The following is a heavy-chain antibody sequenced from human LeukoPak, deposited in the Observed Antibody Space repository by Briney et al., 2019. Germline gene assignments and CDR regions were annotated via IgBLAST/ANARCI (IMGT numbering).Heavy chain of an antibody. CDR1: GYSFTSYW. CDR2: IYPGDSDT. D-gene: IGHD6-19*01. CDR3: ARLAGVAGITHFDY. Sequence: GDSLKISCKGSGYSFTSYWIGWVRQRPGKGLEGMGIIYPGDSDTRYSPSFQGQVTISADKSISTAYLQWSSLKASDTAMHYCARLAGVAGITHFDYWGQGTLATVSS. J-gene: IGHJ4*02. V-gene: IGHV5-51*01.